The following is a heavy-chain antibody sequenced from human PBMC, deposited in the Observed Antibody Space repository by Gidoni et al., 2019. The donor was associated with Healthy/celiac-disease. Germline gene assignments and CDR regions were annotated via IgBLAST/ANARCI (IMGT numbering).Heavy chain of an antibody. V-gene: IGHV4-34*01. J-gene: IGHJ5*02. Sequence: QVQLQQWGAGLLKPSETLSLTCAVYGGSFSGYYWSWIRQPPGKGLEWIGEINHSGSTNYNPSLKSRVTISVDTSKNQFSLKLSSVTAADTAVYYCARSYGDYYRWFDPWGQGTLVTVSS. CDR3: ARSYGDYYRWFDP. CDR2: INHSGST. CDR1: GGSFSGYY. D-gene: IGHD4-17*01.